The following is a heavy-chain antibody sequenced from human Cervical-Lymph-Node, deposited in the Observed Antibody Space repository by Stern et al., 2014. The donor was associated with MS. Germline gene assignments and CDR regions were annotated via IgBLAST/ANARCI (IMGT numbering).Heavy chain of an antibody. J-gene: IGHJ6*02. D-gene: IGHD5-18*01. CDR2: ISYDGSNK. V-gene: IGHV3-30-3*01. CDR1: GFTSTTYA. CDR3: ARGGIQLYSYYGMDV. Sequence: VQLVESGGGVVKPGRSLRLSCAASGFTSTTYAMHWVRQAPGKGLEWVAVISYDGSNKYYADSVRGRFTISRDNSKNTLYLQMNSLISEDTAVYFCARGGIQLYSYYGMDVWGQGTTVTVSS.